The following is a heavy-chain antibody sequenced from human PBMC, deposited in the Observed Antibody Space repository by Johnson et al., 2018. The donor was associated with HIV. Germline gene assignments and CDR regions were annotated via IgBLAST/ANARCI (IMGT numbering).Heavy chain of an antibody. D-gene: IGHD3-22*01. J-gene: IGHJ3*02. CDR1: GFTFSSYW. CDR3: ARSITMIVGAFDI. CDR2: IKQDGSEK. V-gene: IGHV3-7*02. Sequence: VQLVESGGGVVQPGRSLRLSCAASGFTFSSYWMSWVRQAPGKGLEWVANIKQDGSEKYYVDSVRGRFTISRDNAKNSLYLQMNSLRAGDTAVYYCARSITMIVGAFDIWGQGTMVTVSS.